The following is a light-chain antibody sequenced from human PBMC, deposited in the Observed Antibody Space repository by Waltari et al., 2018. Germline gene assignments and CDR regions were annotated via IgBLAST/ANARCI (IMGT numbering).Light chain of an antibody. V-gene: IGLV2-14*01. J-gene: IGLJ3*02. CDR2: EVD. CDR1: FSDVDGHNY. CDR3: SSNWV. Sequence: QSALTQPASMSGSPGQSITISCTGTFSDVDGHNYVSWYQQHPGKAPKLIIFEVDRGPSGLSTRFSGSKSGNTASLTISGLQAEDEAHYYGSSNWVFGGGTKLTVL.